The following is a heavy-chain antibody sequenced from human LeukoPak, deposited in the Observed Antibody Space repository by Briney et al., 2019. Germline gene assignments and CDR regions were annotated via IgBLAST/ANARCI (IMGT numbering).Heavy chain of an antibody. CDR1: GFTFSNYA. CDR3: ARDCGGDCYSGTFDY. V-gene: IGHV3-30*01. CDR2: IPYAGNNK. Sequence: GGSLRLSCVASGFTFSNYAMHWVRQAPGKGLEWVAFIPYAGNNKNYADSVKGRFTISRDNSKDTVYVQINSLRAEGTAVYYCARDCGGDCYSGTFDYWGQGTLVTVSS. J-gene: IGHJ4*02. D-gene: IGHD2-21*02.